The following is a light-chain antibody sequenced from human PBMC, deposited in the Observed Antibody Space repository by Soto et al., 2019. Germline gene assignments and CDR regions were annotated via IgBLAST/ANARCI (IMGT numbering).Light chain of an antibody. CDR3: QQYYSVPYT. CDR1: QSVFYNSNSKNY. V-gene: IGKV4-1*01. CDR2: SAS. Sequence: DFVLTQSPDSLAVSLGERATVNCKSSQSVFYNSNSKNYLAWYQQKPGQSPKLLIHSASIRESGVPDRFSGGGSGTDFTLTISSLQAEDVAIYYWQQYYSVPYTSGQGTQLEIK. J-gene: IGKJ2*01.